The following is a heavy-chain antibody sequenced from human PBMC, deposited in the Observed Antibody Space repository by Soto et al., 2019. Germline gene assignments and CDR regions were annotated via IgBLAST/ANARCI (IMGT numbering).Heavy chain of an antibody. J-gene: IGHJ6*02. Sequence: QVQLVESGGGVVQPGRSLRLSCAAAGFTFSSYGMHWVRQAPGTGLEWVAVMSYDGSKYYADTVKGRFTISKDNSKNTLYLQINSLRPKDTAVYYCAKYFTTWFGDYFYYYFGMDVWGQGTTVTVSS. CDR3: AKYFTTWFGDYFYYYFGMDV. CDR2: MSYDGSK. V-gene: IGHV3-30*18. CDR1: GFTFSSYG. D-gene: IGHD4-17*01.